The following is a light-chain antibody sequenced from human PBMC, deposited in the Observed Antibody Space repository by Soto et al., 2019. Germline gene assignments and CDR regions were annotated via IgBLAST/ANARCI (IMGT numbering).Light chain of an antibody. CDR1: SSDVGGYNY. V-gene: IGLV2-14*01. J-gene: IGLJ2*01. CDR2: DVS. CDR3: SSYTSSRAHVV. Sequence: QSALTQPASVSGSPGQSITISCTGTSSDVGGYNYVSWYQQHPGKAPKLMIYDVSSRPSGVSNRFSGSNSGNTASLTISGLQAEDEADYHCSSYTSSRAHVVFGGGTKLTVL.